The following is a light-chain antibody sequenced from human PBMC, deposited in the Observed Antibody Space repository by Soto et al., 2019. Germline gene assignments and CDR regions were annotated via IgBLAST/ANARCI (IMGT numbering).Light chain of an antibody. V-gene: IGKV3-20*01. CDR2: GAS. CDR1: QSVSTRY. Sequence: ESMLTQSPGTLSLSPGERATLSCRASQSVSTRYLAWYQPQPGQAPRLLIYGASIRATGIPDRFSGSGSGTDFTLTISRLEPEDFSVYYCHQFGSSPPAFTFGQGTKLEI. CDR3: HQFGSSPPAFT. J-gene: IGKJ2*01.